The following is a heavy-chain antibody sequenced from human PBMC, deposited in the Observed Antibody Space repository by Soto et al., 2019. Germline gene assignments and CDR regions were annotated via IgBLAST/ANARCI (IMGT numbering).Heavy chain of an antibody. J-gene: IGHJ4*02. Sequence: PGGSLRLSCAASGFTFSSYGVHWVRQAPGKGLEWVAVIWYDGSNKYYADSVKGRFTISRDNSKNTLYLQMNSLRAEDTAVYYCARVFGVTYFDYWGQGTLVTVSS. CDR2: IWYDGSNK. D-gene: IGHD3-3*01. V-gene: IGHV3-33*01. CDR1: GFTFSSYG. CDR3: ARVFGVTYFDY.